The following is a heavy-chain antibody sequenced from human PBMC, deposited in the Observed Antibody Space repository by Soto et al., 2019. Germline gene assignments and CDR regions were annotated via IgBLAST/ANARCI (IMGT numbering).Heavy chain of an antibody. V-gene: IGHV4-59*01. CDR1: VGSSSNYY. J-gene: IGHJ5*02. Sequence: SEALSVTGTVSVGSSSNYYWNWIRQPPGKGLEWIGYIYYSGSTNYNPSLKGRVTISLDKSKNQFSLKLSSVTAADTAVYYCARGYHDILTGYYPKWFDPWGQGTLLTVSS. CDR3: ARGYHDILTGYYPKWFDP. D-gene: IGHD3-9*01. CDR2: IYYSGST.